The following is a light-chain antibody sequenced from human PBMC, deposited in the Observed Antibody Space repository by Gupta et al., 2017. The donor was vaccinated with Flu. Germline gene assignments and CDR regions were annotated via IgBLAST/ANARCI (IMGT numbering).Light chain of an antibody. Sequence: VTLGKPASISCSSSQRRVHNDGNTYLNWFQQRPGQSPRRLIYKGSNRDSGVPDRFSGSGSGTXFTLKIXSVEAEDVGVYYCKQWKRCPCAFGXGTKVEIK. J-gene: IGKJ1*01. CDR1: QRRVHNDGNTY. CDR2: KGS. CDR3: KQWKRCPCA. V-gene: IGKV2-30*02.